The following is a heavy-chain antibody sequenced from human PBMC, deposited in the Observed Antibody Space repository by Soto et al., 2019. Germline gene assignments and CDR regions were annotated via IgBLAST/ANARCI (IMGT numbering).Heavy chain of an antibody. J-gene: IGHJ6*02. D-gene: IGHD3-3*01. CDR3: ARGLYYDFWSGQWTYYYYGMDV. Sequence: GGSLRLSCAASGFTFSSYAMHWVRQAPGKGLEWVAVISYDGSNKYYADSVKGRFTISRDNSKNTLYLQMNSLRAEDTAVYYCARGLYYDFWSGQWTYYYYGMDVWGQGTTVTVSS. CDR2: ISYDGSNK. V-gene: IGHV3-30-3*01. CDR1: GFTFSSYA.